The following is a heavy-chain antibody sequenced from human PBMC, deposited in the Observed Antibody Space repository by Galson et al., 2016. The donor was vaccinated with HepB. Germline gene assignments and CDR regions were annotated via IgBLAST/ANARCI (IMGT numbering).Heavy chain of an antibody. J-gene: IGHJ3*02. CDR3: ARELVRCSGGSCYSVPAFDI. Sequence: LSLTCAVYGGSFSGYYWSWIRQPPGKGLEWIGEINHSGSTNYNPSLKSRVTISVDTSKNQFSLKLSSVTAADTAVYYCARELVRCSGGSCYSVPAFDIWGQGTMVTVSS. CDR1: GGSFSGYY. CDR2: INHSGST. V-gene: IGHV4-34*01. D-gene: IGHD2-15*01.